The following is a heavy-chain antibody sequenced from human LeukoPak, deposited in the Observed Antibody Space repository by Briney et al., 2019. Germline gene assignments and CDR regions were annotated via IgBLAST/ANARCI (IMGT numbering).Heavy chain of an antibody. CDR1: GFTFSSYW. CDR3: ARDRIAAAGTFDY. D-gene: IGHD6-13*01. CDR2: IKQDGSEK. J-gene: IGHJ4*02. Sequence: GGSLRLSCAASGFTFSSYWMSWVRQAPRKGLEWVANIKQDGSEKYYVDSVKGRFTISRDNAKNSLYLQMNSLRAEDTAVYYCARDRIAAAGTFDYWGQGTLVTVSS. V-gene: IGHV3-7*01.